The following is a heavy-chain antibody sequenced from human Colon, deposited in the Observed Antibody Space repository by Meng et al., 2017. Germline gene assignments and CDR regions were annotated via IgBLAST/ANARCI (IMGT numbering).Heavy chain of an antibody. J-gene: IGHJ4*02. V-gene: IGHV1-2*06. CDR2: INADSGGT. Sequence: QLGQSGGGVTKPGASVRVSCKASGYSLSGYYMHWVRQVPGQGLEWMGRINADSGGTNYAEKFQGRVTLTRDTSINTAYMEVTSLRSDDTAVYYCAKIHLGDSGLDYWGQGTLVTVSS. D-gene: IGHD6-19*01. CDR1: GYSLSGYY. CDR3: AKIHLGDSGLDY.